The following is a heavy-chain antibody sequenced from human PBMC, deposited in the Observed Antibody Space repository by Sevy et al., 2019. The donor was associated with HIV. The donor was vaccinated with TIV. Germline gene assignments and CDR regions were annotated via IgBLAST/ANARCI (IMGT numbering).Heavy chain of an antibody. V-gene: IGHV3-30*02. CDR3: ASDIFAGSDI. J-gene: IGHJ4*01. CDR1: GFTFSSYG. Sequence: GGSLRLSCAASGFTFSSYGMHWVRQAPGKGLEWVAFIWYDGSDTYYADSVKGRFNISRDKSKNTLYFQMNSLRTEDTAIYYCASDIFAGSDIWGQGTLVTVSS. D-gene: IGHD3-9*01. CDR2: IWYDGSDT.